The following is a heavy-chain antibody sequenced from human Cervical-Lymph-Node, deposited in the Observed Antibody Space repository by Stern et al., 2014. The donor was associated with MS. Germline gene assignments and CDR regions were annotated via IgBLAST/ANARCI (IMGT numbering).Heavy chain of an antibody. CDR1: GFSLTTTGMC. Sequence: DSGPALVKPTQTLTLTCTFSGFSLTTTGMCVTWIRQPPGKGLEWLALIDWDGDKYYSTSLKTRLTISQDTSKSQVVLTVTNMDPVDTATYFCARTPGQTNTWGLDYWGQGALVTVSS. V-gene: IGHV2-70*01. D-gene: IGHD7-27*01. CDR2: IDWDGDK. J-gene: IGHJ4*02. CDR3: ARTPGQTNTWGLDY.